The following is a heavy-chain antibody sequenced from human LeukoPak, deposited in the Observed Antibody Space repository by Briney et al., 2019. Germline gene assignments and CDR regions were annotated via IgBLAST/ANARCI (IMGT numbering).Heavy chain of an antibody. J-gene: IGHJ6*03. CDR1: GGTFSSYA. CDR3: ASRLRADYYYMDV. Sequence: GSSVKVSCKASGGTFSSYAISWVRQAPGQGLEWMGGITPIFGTANYAQKFQGRVTITADESTSTAYMELSSLRSEDTAVYYCASRLRADYYYMDVWGKGTTVTVSS. V-gene: IGHV1-69*01. D-gene: IGHD4-17*01. CDR2: ITPIFGTA.